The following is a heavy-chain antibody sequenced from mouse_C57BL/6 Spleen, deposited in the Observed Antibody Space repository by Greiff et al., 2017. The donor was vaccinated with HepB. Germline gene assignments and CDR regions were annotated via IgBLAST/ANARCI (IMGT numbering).Heavy chain of an antibody. CDR3: ARALANGFAY. D-gene: IGHD1-1*01. V-gene: IGHV1-69*01. CDR1: GYTFTSYW. Sequence: VQLQQPGAELVMPGASVKLSCKASGYTFTSYWMHWVKQRPGQGLEWIGEIDPSDSYTNYNQKFKGKSTLTVDKSSSTAYMQLSSLTSEDSAVYYCARALANGFAYWGQGTLVTVSA. J-gene: IGHJ3*01. CDR2: IDPSDSYT.